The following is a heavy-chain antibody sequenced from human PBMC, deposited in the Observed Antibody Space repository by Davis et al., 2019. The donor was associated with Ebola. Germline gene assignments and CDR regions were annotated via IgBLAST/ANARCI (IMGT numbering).Heavy chain of an antibody. CDR2: INAGNGNT. V-gene: IGHV1-3*01. D-gene: IGHD6-19*01. Sequence: AASVKVSCKASGYTFTSYYMHWVRQAPGQRLEWMGWINAGNGNTKYSQKFQGRVTMTRDTSTSTVYMELSSLRSDDTAVYYCATFLEQWLAYWGQGTLVTVSS. J-gene: IGHJ4*02. CDR3: ATFLEQWLAY. CDR1: GYTFTSYY.